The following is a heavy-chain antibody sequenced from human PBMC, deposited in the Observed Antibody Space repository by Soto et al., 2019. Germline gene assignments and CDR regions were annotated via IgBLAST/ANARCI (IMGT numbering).Heavy chain of an antibody. CDR1: GYTFTGYY. Sequence: ASVKVSCKASGYTFTGYYMHWVRQAPGQGLEWMGWISPNSGGTNYAQKFQGWVTMTRDASISTAYMELSRLRSDDTAVYYCARGLEGIEFSYWGQGTLVTVSS. D-gene: IGHD5-12*01. CDR3: ARGLEGIEFSY. CDR2: ISPNSGGT. J-gene: IGHJ4*02. V-gene: IGHV1-2*04.